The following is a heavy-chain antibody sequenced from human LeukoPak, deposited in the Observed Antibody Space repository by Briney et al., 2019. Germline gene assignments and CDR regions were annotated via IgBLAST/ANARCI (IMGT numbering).Heavy chain of an antibody. V-gene: IGHV4-34*01. CDR2: INHSGST. D-gene: IGHD1-1*01. J-gene: IGHJ5*02. CDR1: GGSFSGYY. CDR3: ARDFPLQAGKGNWFDP. Sequence: SETLSLTCAVYGGSFSGYYWSWIRQPPGKGLEWIGEINHSGSTNYNPSLKSRVTISVDTSKNQFSLKLSSVTPEDTAVYYCARDFPLQAGKGNWFDPWGQGTLVTVSS.